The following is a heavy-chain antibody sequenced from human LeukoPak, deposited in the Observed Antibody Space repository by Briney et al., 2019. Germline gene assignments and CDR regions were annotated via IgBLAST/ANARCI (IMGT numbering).Heavy chain of an antibody. CDR1: GGPISSSSYY. CDR3: ARDSKDSSGYSSYFDY. CDR2: IYYSGST. D-gene: IGHD3-22*01. V-gene: IGHV4-39*07. Sequence: SETLSLTCTVSGGPISSSSYYWGWIRQPPGKGLEWIGSIYYSGSTYYNPSLKSRVTISVDTSKNQFSLKLSSVTAADTAVYYCARDSKDSSGYSSYFDYWGQGTLVTVSS. J-gene: IGHJ4*02.